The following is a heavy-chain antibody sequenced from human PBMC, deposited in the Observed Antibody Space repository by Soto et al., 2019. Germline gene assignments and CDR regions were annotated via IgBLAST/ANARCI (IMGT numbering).Heavy chain of an antibody. CDR1: GFTFSSYS. D-gene: IGHD6-19*01. Sequence: GGSLRLSXAASGFTFSSYSMNWVRQAPGKGLEWVSYISSSSSSIYYSDSVKGRFTISRDNAKNSLYLQMNSLRAEDTAVYYCFIAVAGFFAPDYWGQGTLVTVSS. V-gene: IGHV3-21*01. CDR2: ISSSSSSI. J-gene: IGHJ4*02. CDR3: FIAVAGFFAPDY.